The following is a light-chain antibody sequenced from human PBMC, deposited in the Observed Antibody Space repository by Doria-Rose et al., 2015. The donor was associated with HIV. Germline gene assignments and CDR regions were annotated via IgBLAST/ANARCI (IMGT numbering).Light chain of an antibody. CDR1: QGISSY. Sequence: TQSPSSFSASTGDSVTITCRASQGISSYLAWYQQKPGRAPNLLIYAASTLQSGVPSRFGGSGSGTDFTLTISCLQSEDFATYYCQQYYSYPRAFGQGTRLEIK. V-gene: IGKV1-8*01. CDR3: QQYYSYPRA. J-gene: IGKJ5*01. CDR2: AAS.